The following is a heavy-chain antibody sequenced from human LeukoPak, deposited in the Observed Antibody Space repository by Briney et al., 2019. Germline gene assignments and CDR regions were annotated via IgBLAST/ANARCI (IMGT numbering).Heavy chain of an antibody. CDR3: ARGRSITLLRGVAMSDGFGI. D-gene: IGHD3-10*01. CDR1: GFTFSSYE. Sequence: GGSLRLSCAASGFTFSSYEMNWGRQAPGKGLEWVSYISSSGSTIYYADSVKGRFTISRDNAKNSLYLQMNSLRAEDTAVYYCARGRSITLLRGVAMSDGFGIWGQGAMVTVSS. J-gene: IGHJ3*02. V-gene: IGHV3-48*03. CDR2: ISSSGSTI.